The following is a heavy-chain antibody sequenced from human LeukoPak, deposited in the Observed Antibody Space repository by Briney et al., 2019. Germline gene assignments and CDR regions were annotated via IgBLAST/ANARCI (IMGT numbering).Heavy chain of an antibody. J-gene: IGHJ4*02. CDR1: GYTFTSYG. CDR3: ASGDSSGKYYFDY. V-gene: IGHV1-2*06. Sequence: GASVKVSCKASGYTFTSYGISWVRQAPGQGLEWMGRINPNSGGTNYAQKFQGRVTMTRDTSISTAYMELSRLRSDDTAVYYCASGDSSGKYYFDYWGQGTLVTVSS. CDR2: INPNSGGT. D-gene: IGHD6-19*01.